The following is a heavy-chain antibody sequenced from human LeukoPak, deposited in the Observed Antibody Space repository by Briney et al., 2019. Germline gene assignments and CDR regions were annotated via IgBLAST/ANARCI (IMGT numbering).Heavy chain of an antibody. V-gene: IGHV4-34*01. Sequence: SETLSLTCAVYGGSFSGYYWSWIRQPPGKGLEWVGEINHSGSTYYNPSLKSRVTISVDTSKNQYSQKLSFVTAADPAVYYCARVEWSGDCYLAPFDDWGQGTLVTVSS. CDR1: GGSFSGYY. J-gene: IGHJ4*02. CDR2: INHSGST. D-gene: IGHD2-21*01. CDR3: ARVEWSGDCYLAPFDD.